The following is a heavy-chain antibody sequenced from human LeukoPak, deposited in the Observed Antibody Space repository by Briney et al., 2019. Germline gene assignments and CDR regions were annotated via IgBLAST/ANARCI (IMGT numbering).Heavy chain of an antibody. D-gene: IGHD4-17*01. V-gene: IGHV1-18*01. CDR3: ALHTVTTYRHYYYGMDV. CDR1: GYTFTSYG. J-gene: IGHJ6*02. CDR2: ISAYNGNT. Sequence: ASVKVSCKASGYTFTSYGISWVRQAPGQGLEWMGWISAYNGNTNYAQKLQGRVTMTTDTSTSTAYMELSSLRSEDTAVYCCALHTVTTYRHYYYGMDVWGQGTTVTVSS.